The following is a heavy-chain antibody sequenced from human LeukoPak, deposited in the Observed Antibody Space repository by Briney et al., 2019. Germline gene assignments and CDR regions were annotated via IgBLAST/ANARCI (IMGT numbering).Heavy chain of an antibody. CDR3: ARDPNLYSGTYDTY. Sequence: GGSLRLSCAASGFTFNNSWMSWVRQAPGKGLEWMANIKQDGSERYYVDSVKGRFTISRDNAKNSVFLQMNSLRAEDTAVYYCARDPNLYSGTYDTYWGQGTLVTVSS. V-gene: IGHV3-7*03. D-gene: IGHD1-26*01. CDR2: IKQDGSER. J-gene: IGHJ4*02. CDR1: GFTFNNSW.